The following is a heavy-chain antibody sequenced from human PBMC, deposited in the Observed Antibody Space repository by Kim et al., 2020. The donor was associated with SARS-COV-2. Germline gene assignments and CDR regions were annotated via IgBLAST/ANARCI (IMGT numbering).Heavy chain of an antibody. CDR3: ARELRRVAPLPTLPLYYYGMDV. V-gene: IGHV3-66*01. CDR2: IYSGGST. J-gene: IGHJ6*02. Sequence: GGSLRLSCAASGFTVSSNYMSWVRQAPGKGLEWVSVIYSGGSTYYADSVKGRFTISRDNSKNTLYLQMNSLRAEDTAVYYCARELRRVAPLPTLPLYYYGMDVWGQGTTVTVSS. CDR1: GFTVSSNY. D-gene: IGHD3-3*01.